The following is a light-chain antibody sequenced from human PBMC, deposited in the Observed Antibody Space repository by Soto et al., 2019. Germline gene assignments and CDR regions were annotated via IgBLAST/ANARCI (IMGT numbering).Light chain of an antibody. Sequence: ESMLTQSPGTLSLSPGERATLSCRASQSVSTRYLAWYQQKPGQAPRLLIYGASIRATGIPDRFSGRGSGTYFTLTISRLEPEDFAVYYCHQFGSSPPAFTFGQGTKLEI. CDR3: HQFGSSPPAFT. CDR2: GAS. V-gene: IGKV3-20*01. J-gene: IGKJ2*01. CDR1: QSVSTRY.